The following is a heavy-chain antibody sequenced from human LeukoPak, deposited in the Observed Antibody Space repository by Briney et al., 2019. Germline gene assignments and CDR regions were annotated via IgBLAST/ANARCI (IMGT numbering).Heavy chain of an antibody. Sequence: SETLSLTCAVYGGSFSGYYWSWLRQPPGKGLGWVGEINHSGSTNYNPSLKSRVTISVDTSKNQFSLKLSSVTAADTAVYYCARDIVVVPAADDAFDIWGQGTMVTVSS. D-gene: IGHD2-2*01. CDR2: INHSGST. J-gene: IGHJ3*02. CDR1: GGSFSGYY. V-gene: IGHV4-34*01. CDR3: ARDIVVVPAADDAFDI.